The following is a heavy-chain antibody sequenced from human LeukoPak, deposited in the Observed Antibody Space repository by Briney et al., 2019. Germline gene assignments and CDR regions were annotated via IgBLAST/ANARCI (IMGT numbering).Heavy chain of an antibody. CDR1: GGSISSYY. CDR3: ARLGYYGSSGPAGFDP. Sequence: SETLSLTCTVSGGSISSYYWSWIRQPPGKGLEWIGYIYYSGSTNYNPSLKSRVTISVDTSKNQFSLKLSSVTAADTAVYYCARLGYYGSSGPAGFDPWGQGTLVTVSS. V-gene: IGHV4-59*08. CDR2: IYYSGST. J-gene: IGHJ5*02. D-gene: IGHD3-22*01.